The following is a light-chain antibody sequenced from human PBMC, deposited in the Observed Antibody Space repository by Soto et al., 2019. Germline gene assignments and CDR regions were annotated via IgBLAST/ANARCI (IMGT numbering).Light chain of an antibody. J-gene: IGKJ2*01. CDR2: TVS. V-gene: IGKV2-30*01. CDR1: QSPLYSDGNTY. CDR3: VQGTYWPYT. Sequence: DVVMTQSPLSLPVTLGQPASISCRSSQSPLYSDGNTYLSWFHQRPGQSPRRPIYTVSHRDYGVRNRLSGSGSGTDCTLQSNRVDAEDLGVYYCVQGTYWPYTFGQGTKLEIK.